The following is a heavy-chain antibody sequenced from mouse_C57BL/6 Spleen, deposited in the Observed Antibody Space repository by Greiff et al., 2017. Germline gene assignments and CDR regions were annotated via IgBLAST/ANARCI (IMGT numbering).Heavy chain of an antibody. V-gene: IGHV1-80*01. Sequence: QVQLQQSGAELVKPGASVKISCKASGYAFSSYWMNWVKQRPGKGLEWIGQIYPGVGDTNYNGKFKGKATLTADKSSSTAYMQLSSLTSEASAVYFCARSYYGYDVDYWGQGTTLTVSS. CDR2: IYPGVGDT. J-gene: IGHJ2*01. CDR3: ARSYYGYDVDY. D-gene: IGHD2-9*01. CDR1: GYAFSSYW.